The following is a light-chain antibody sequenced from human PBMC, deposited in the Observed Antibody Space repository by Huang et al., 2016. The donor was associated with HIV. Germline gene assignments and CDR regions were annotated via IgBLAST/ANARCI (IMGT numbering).Light chain of an antibody. CDR2: GAS. J-gene: IGKJ3*01. CDR1: QSVLSGNNKNY. V-gene: IGKV4-1*01. Sequence: DIVMTQSPDSLAVSLGGRAPIRCKSSQSVLSGNNKNYLAWFQQKSGQPPKLLLYGASTRDSGVPDRFSGSGSRTDFTLTINSLQPEDVAVYYCQQYFNPPVTFGPGTKVHVK. CDR3: QQYFNPPVT.